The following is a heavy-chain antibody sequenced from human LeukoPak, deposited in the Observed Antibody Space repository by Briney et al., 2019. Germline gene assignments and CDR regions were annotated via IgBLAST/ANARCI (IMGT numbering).Heavy chain of an antibody. CDR3: ARWELPASGGLDY. J-gene: IGHJ4*02. CDR1: GGSISSSNW. D-gene: IGHD1-26*01. V-gene: IGHV4-4*02. Sequence: SETLSLTCAVSGGSISSSNWWSWVRQPPGKGLEWIGEIYHSGSTNYNPSLKSRVTISVDKSKNQFSLKLSSVTAADTAVYYCARWELPASGGLDYWGQGTLVTVSS. CDR2: IYHSGST.